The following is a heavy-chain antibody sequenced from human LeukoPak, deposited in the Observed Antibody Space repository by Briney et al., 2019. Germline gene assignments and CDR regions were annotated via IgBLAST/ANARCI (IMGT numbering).Heavy chain of an antibody. V-gene: IGHV1-18*01. CDR3: ARGTPTVVTPGTEDY. CDR1: GYTFTSYG. CDR2: ISAYNGNT. Sequence: EASVKVSCKASGYTFTSYGISWVRQAPGQGLEWMGWISAYNGNTNYAQKLQGRVTMTTDTSTSTAYMELRSLRSDDTAVYYCARGTPTVVTPGTEDYWGQGTLVTVSS. J-gene: IGHJ4*02. D-gene: IGHD4-23*01.